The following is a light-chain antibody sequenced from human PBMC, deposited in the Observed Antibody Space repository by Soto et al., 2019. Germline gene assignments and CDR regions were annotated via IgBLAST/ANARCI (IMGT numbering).Light chain of an antibody. J-gene: IGLJ3*02. CDR3: SSYTSSSTLV. CDR1: SSDVGGYNY. Sequence: QSALPQPASVSGSPGQSITIPCTGTSSDVGGYNYVSWYQHHPGKAPKLMIYEVSNRPSGVSNRFSGSKSGNTASLTISGLQAEDEADYYCSSYTSSSTLVFGGGTKLTVL. CDR2: EVS. V-gene: IGLV2-14*01.